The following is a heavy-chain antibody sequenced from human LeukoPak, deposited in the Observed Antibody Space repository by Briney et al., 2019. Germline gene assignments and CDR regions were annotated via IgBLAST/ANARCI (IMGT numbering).Heavy chain of an antibody. Sequence: GGSLRLSCAASGFSFSSYSLNWVRQAPGKGLEWVSYISHTGSTMSYADSVKGRFTISRDNARNSLYLQMNSLRAEDTAVYYCAIPPLSGTGSSRPLAGMDVWGQGTTVTVSS. CDR2: ISHTGSTM. J-gene: IGHJ6*02. CDR3: AIPPLSGTGSSRPLAGMDV. D-gene: IGHD3-10*01. V-gene: IGHV3-48*04. CDR1: GFSFSSYS.